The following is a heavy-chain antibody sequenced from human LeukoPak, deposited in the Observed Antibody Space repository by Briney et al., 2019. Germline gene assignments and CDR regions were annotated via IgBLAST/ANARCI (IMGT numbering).Heavy chain of an antibody. CDR2: IDPNNGGT. J-gene: IGHJ1*01. CDR1: GYTFTGY. D-gene: IGHD3-16*01. V-gene: IGHV1-2*02. CDR3: ATDEGG. Sequence: GASVKVSCKASGYTFTGYMHWVRQAPGQGLKWMGFIDPNNGGTNYAQKFQGRVTLTRDTSISTAYMELSSLRSDDTAVYHCATDEGGWGQGTLVTVSS.